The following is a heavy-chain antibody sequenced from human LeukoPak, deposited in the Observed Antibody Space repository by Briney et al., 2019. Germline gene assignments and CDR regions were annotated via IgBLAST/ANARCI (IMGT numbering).Heavy chain of an antibody. D-gene: IGHD5-24*01. CDR3: ARDGAGIESWVELDP. Sequence: GGSLRLSCAASGFSVSNHYMAWVRQAPGRRLEWVSFIWADGTTFYTDSVRGRFTVSRDQFKNTLYLQMSSLRPDDTALYYCARDGAGIESWVELDPWGQGTQVTVSA. J-gene: IGHJ5*02. CDR2: IWADGTT. V-gene: IGHV3-66*02. CDR1: GFSVSNHY.